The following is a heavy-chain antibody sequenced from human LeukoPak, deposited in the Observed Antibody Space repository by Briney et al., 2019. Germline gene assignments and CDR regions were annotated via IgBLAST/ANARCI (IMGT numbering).Heavy chain of an antibody. CDR1: GGSFSGYY. D-gene: IGHD3-22*01. CDR2: INHSGST. J-gene: IGHJ4*02. Sequence: PSETLSLTCAVYGGSFSGYYWSWIRQPPGKGLEWVGEINHSGSTNYNPSLKSRVTISVDTSKNQFSLKLSSVTAADTAVYYCARGDYDSSGYYFGYFDYWAQGTLVTVSS. CDR3: ARGDYDSSGYYFGYFDY. V-gene: IGHV4-34*01.